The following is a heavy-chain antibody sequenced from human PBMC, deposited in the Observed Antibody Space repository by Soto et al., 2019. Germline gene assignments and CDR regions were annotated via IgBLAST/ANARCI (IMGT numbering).Heavy chain of an antibody. CDR2: IYHSGST. CDR3: ARGPPISW. J-gene: IGHJ4*02. D-gene: IGHD2-21*01. Sequence: SETLSLTCAVSGGSISSGGYSWSWIRQPPGKGLECIGYIYHSGSTYYNPSLKSRVTISVDRSKNQFSLKLSSVTAADTAVYYCARGPPISWWSQGTLVTVSS. CDR1: GGSISSGGYS. V-gene: IGHV4-30-2*01.